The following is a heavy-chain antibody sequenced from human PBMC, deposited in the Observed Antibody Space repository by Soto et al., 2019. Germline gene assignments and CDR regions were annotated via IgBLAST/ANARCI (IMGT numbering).Heavy chain of an antibody. Sequence: EVQLVESGGSLVKPGGSLRLSYAASGFSFSNAWMSWVRQAPVKGMEWVGRIKSKTDGGTIDYAAPVKGRFTISSDDSKNTLYLQMNCLKIENTAVYYCTTESRVLLRIYGDPDYWGQGTLVTVSS. D-gene: IGHD4-17*01. CDR3: TTESRVLLRIYGDPDY. CDR1: GFSFSNAW. CDR2: IKSKTDGGTI. J-gene: IGHJ4*02. V-gene: IGHV3-15*01.